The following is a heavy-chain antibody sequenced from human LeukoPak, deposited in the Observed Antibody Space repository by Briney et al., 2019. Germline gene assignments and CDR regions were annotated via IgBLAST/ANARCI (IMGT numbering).Heavy chain of an antibody. CDR1: GFIFSNHW. D-gene: IGHD6-19*01. J-gene: IGHJ4*02. CDR2: LNLDGTTT. CDR3: ARECAGSDWG. V-gene: IGHV3-74*01. Sequence: PGGSLRLSSAASGFIFSNHWMHWVRRAPGKGLVWVSRLNLDGTTTSYADSVEGLFTISRDNAKNTLYLQMNSLRVDDTSVYYCARECAGSDWGWAQGTLVTVSS.